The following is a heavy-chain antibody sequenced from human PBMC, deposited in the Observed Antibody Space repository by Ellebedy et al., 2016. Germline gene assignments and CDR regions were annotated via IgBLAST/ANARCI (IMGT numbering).Heavy chain of an antibody. Sequence: SETLSLTCAVYGGSFSGYYWSWIRQPPGKGLEWIGEINHSGSTNYNPSLKSRVTISVDTSKNQFSLKLSSVTAADTAVYYCARDYHRVDTAMGYDAFDIWGQGTMVTVSS. CDR1: GGSFSGYY. CDR2: INHSGST. D-gene: IGHD5-18*01. J-gene: IGHJ3*02. CDR3: ARDYHRVDTAMGYDAFDI. V-gene: IGHV4-34*01.